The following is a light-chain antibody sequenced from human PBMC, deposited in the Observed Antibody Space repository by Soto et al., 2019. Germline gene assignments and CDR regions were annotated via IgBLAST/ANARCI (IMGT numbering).Light chain of an antibody. J-gene: IGKJ4*01. CDR1: QSVSSS. CDR2: GAS. CDR3: QQYKNWLRTT. Sequence: IVMTQSPATLSVSPGERATLSCRASQSVSSSLAWYQQKPGQGPRLLIYGASTRATGIPARFSGSGSGTEFTLTISSLQSEDFAVYYCQQYKNWLRTTSGGGTKVEIK. V-gene: IGKV3-15*01.